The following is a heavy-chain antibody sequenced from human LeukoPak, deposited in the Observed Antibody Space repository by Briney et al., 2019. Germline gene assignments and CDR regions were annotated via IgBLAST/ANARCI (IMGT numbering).Heavy chain of an antibody. J-gene: IGHJ4*02. Sequence: PGGSLRLSCAASGFIFTDYGMHWVRQAPGKGLEWLTFIRYDGSDKYYADSVKGRFTISRDNSKNTLYLQMNSLTSEDTAVYYCARDPYYGDYVVWGQGTLVTVSS. CDR3: ARDPYYGDYVV. V-gene: IGHV3-30*02. D-gene: IGHD4-17*01. CDR2: IRYDGSDK. CDR1: GFIFTDYG.